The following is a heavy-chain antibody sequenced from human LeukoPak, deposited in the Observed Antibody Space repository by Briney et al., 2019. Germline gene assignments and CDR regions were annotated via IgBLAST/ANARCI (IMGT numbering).Heavy chain of an antibody. CDR3: ARGVGSSSWYGNYYYYGMDV. J-gene: IGHJ6*02. Sequence: SETLSLTCTVSGGSISSYYWSWIRQPPGKGLEWIGYIYYSGSTNYNPSLKSRVTISVDTSKNQFSLKLSSVTAADTAVYYCARGVGSSSWYGNYYYYGMDVWGQGNTVTVSS. CDR2: IYYSGST. V-gene: IGHV4-59*01. CDR1: GGSISSYY. D-gene: IGHD6-13*01.